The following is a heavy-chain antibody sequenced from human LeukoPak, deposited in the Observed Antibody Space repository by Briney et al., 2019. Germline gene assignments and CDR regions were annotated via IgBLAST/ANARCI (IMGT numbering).Heavy chain of an antibody. CDR2: ISGSGGST. Sequence: GGSLRLSCAAPGFTFSSYAMSWVRQAPGKGLEWVSAISGSGGSTYYADSVKGRFTISRDNSKNTLYLQMNSLRAEDTAVYYCVRDDDRPDNGLDYWGQGTLVTVSS. V-gene: IGHV3-23*01. D-gene: IGHD3-22*01. CDR3: VRDDDRPDNGLDY. CDR1: GFTFSSYA. J-gene: IGHJ4*02.